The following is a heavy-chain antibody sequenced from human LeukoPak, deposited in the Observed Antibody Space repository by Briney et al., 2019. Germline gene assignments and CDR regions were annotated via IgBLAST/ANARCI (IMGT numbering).Heavy chain of an antibody. CDR2: ISHSSGFT. D-gene: IGHD6-13*01. CDR3: AKLFKAYSSTWIDY. V-gene: IGHV3-11*03. CDR1: GFTFSDYY. Sequence: GGSLRLSCAASGFTFSDYYMSWIRQAPGQGLEWVAYISHSSGFTNYADSVKGRFAISRDSAKNSLYLQMDSLRAEDTAIYYRAKLFKAYSSTWIDYWGQGNLVTVSS. J-gene: IGHJ4*02.